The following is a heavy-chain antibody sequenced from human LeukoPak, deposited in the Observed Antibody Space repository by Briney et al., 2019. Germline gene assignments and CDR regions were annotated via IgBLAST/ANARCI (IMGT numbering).Heavy chain of an antibody. V-gene: IGHV3-23*01. J-gene: IGHJ4*02. D-gene: IGHD6-19*01. Sequence: GGSLKLSCAASGFSFSSYAMSWVRQAPGKGLEGVSSISGSGDNTYYAESVKGRFTISRDNSQNTLFLQMNSLRAEDTAVFYCAKRSGYTTGWFFDFWGQGTLVTVSS. CDR1: GFSFSSYA. CDR2: ISGSGDNT. CDR3: AKRSGYTTGWFFDF.